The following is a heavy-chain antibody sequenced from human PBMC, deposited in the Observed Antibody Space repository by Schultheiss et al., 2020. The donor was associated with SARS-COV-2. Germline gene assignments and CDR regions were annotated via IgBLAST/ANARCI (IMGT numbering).Heavy chain of an antibody. CDR3: ALRAYRNGWYSFFDY. CDR1: GFSLSSHGVG. D-gene: IGHD6-19*01. V-gene: IGHV2-5*02. J-gene: IGHJ4*02. Sequence: SGPTLVKPTQTLTVTCSFSGFSLSSHGVGVGWIRQSPGKALEWLALIYWDDDKRYSPSLKSRLTITKDTSKNQVVLTMTDMDPVDTATYYCALRAYRNGWYSFFDYWGQGNLVTVSS. CDR2: IYWDDDK.